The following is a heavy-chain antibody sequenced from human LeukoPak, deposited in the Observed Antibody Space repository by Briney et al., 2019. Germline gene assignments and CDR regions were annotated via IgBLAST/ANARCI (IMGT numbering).Heavy chain of an antibody. CDR3: GLVATPADY. CDR1: GYTFTGHY. Sequence: SVKVSCKASGYTFTGHYIHGVRQPPGQGLECMGWINPNSGGTNYAQNFQGRVSMTRDTYISTAYMELSRLRYDATAVYSCGLVATPADYWGQGTLVTVSS. CDR2: INPNSGGT. J-gene: IGHJ4*02. D-gene: IGHD2-15*01. V-gene: IGHV1-2*02.